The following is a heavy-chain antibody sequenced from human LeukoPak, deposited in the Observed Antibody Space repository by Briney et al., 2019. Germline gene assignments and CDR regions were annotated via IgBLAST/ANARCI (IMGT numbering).Heavy chain of an antibody. J-gene: IGHJ4*02. CDR3: ARNKYYYDSSGYSGFDY. D-gene: IGHD3-22*01. CDR2: IYYSGST. CDR1: GGSISSYY. Sequence: PSETLSLTCTVSGGSISSYYWSWIRQPPGKGLEWIGYIYYSGSTNYNPSLKSRVTISVDTSKNQFSLKLSSVTAADTAVYYWARNKYYYDSSGYSGFDYWGQGTLVTVSS. V-gene: IGHV4-59*01.